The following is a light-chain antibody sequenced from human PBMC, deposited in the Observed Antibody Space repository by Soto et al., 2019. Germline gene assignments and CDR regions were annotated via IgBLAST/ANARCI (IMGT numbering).Light chain of an antibody. CDR2: DAS. CDR3: QQRSNWPPSIT. J-gene: IGKJ5*01. Sequence: EIVLTQSPATLSLSPGERATLSCRASQSVISYLAWYQQKPGQAPRLLIYDASNRATGIPARFSGSESGTDFTLTISSLEPEDFAVYYCQQRSNWPPSITFGQGTRLEIK. V-gene: IGKV3-11*01. CDR1: QSVISY.